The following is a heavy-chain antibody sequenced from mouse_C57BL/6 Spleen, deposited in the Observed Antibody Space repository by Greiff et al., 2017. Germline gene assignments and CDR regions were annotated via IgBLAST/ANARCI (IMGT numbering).Heavy chain of an antibody. J-gene: IGHJ3*01. D-gene: IGHD2-5*01. CDR3: ATSYYSNAFAY. CDR1: GFSLTSYG. V-gene: IGHV2-6*01. Sequence: VKLVESGPGLVAPSPSLSISCTVSGFSLTSYGVDWVRQSPGKGLEWLGVIWGVGSTNYNSALKSRLSISKDNSKSQVFLKMNSLQTDDTAMYYCATSYYSNAFAYWGQGTLVTVSA. CDR2: IWGVGST.